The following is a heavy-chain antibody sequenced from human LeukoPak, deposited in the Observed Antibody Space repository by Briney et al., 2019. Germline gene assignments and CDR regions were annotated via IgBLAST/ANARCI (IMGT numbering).Heavy chain of an antibody. Sequence: GGSLRLSCAASGFTFSSYGMHWVRQAPGKGLEWVAVISYDGSNKYYADSVKGRFTISRDNSKNTLYLQMNSLRAEDTAVYYCTTDRAVSYYASTDYWGQGTLVTVSS. CDR1: GFTFSSYG. CDR2: ISYDGSNK. CDR3: TTDRAVSYYASTDY. D-gene: IGHD3-10*01. J-gene: IGHJ4*02. V-gene: IGHV3-30*03.